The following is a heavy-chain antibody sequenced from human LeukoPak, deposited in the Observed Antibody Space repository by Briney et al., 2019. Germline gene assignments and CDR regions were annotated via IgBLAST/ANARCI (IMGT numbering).Heavy chain of an antibody. CDR1: GVSISSNNW. CDR2: IYHSGNT. Sequence: SETLSLTCAVSGVSISSNNWWNWVRQPPGKGLEWIGEIYHSGNTNYNPSLKSRVTISVDTSKNQFSLKLSSVTAADTAVYYCAGPGGYSDWLPFGYWGQGTLVTVSS. D-gene: IGHD3-9*01. CDR3: AGPGGYSDWLPFGY. V-gene: IGHV4-4*02. J-gene: IGHJ4*02.